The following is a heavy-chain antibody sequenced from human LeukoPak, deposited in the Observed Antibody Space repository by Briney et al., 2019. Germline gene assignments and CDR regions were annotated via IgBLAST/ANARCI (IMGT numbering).Heavy chain of an antibody. D-gene: IGHD1-1*01. V-gene: IGHV1-46*01. Sequence: ASVKVSCKASGYTFTSYYMHWVRQAPGQGLEWMGIINPSGGSTSYAQKFQGRVTMTRDTSTSTVYMELSSLRSEDTAVYYCAREVPLGAYYYYYMDVWGKGTTVTVSS. CDR3: AREVPLGAYYYYYMDV. CDR2: INPSGGST. J-gene: IGHJ6*03. CDR1: GYTFTSYY.